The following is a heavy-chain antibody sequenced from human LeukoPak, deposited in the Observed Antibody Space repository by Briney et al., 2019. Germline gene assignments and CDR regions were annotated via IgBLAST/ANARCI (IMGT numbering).Heavy chain of an antibody. V-gene: IGHV1-69*04. CDR2: IIPIFGIA. CDR3: ARANLGRPVGHCSGGSCYSDSSWFDP. CDR1: GGTFSGYA. Sequence: ASVKVSCKASGGTFSGYAISWVRQAPGQGLEWMGRIIPIFGIANYAQKFQGRVTITADQSTSTAYMELSSLRSEDTAVYYCARANLGRPVGHCSGGSCYSDSSWFDPWGQGTLVTVSS. D-gene: IGHD2-15*01. J-gene: IGHJ5*02.